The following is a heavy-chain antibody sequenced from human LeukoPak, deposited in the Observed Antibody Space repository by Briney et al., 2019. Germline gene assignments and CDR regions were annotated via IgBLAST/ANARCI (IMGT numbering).Heavy chain of an antibody. D-gene: IGHD6-19*01. CDR1: GVSISSDNY. CDR3: AKHRMWLVGLES. V-gene: IGHV4-39*01. J-gene: IGHJ1*01. Sequence: SETLSLTCIVSGVSISSDNYWGWIRQSPGKGLELIGSVHFSGATHYNPSLKSRVAITLDTSKNQFSLKLNSVTPADTAIYYCAKHRMWLVGLESWGQGTLVTVSS. CDR2: VHFSGAT.